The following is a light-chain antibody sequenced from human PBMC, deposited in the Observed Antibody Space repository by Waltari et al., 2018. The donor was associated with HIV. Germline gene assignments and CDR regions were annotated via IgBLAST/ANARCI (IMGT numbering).Light chain of an antibody. Sequence: AIRMTQSPSSFSASTGDRVTITCRASQGISSYVAWYQQKPGKAPKLLIYAASTLQSGVPSRFSSSGSGTDFTLTIRCLQSEDFATYYCQQYYSYPRTFGQGTKLEIK. V-gene: IGKV1-8*01. CDR3: QQYYSYPRT. CDR1: QGISSY. CDR2: AAS. J-gene: IGKJ2*01.